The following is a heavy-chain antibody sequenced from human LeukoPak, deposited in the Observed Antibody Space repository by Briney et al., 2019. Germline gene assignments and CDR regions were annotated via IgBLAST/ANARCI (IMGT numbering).Heavy chain of an antibody. D-gene: IGHD3-10*01. CDR2: IHGDGRSS. V-gene: IGHV3-74*01. CDR3: ATGSGSYYDS. CDR1: TFNLSSYW. J-gene: IGHJ4*02. Sequence: VGTLRLSCEASTFNLSSYWMHWVRQAPGKGLVWVSYIHGDGRSSNYADSVKGRLTISRDNAKNTLYLQMNSLRAEDTAVYYCATGSGSYYDSWGQGTLVTVSS.